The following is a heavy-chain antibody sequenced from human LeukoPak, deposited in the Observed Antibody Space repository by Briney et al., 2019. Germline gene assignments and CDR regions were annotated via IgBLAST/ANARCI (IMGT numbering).Heavy chain of an antibody. D-gene: IGHD7-27*01. J-gene: IGHJ5*02. Sequence: SGTLSLTCTVSGGSISSYYWSWIRQPPGKGLEWIGSIYYSGRTSFNGSLKTRITMSVDTSKNQFSLKLTSVTTADTAVYFCARDSAGDYWLDPWGQGTPVTVSS. CDR1: GGSISSYY. CDR3: ARDSAGDYWLDP. CDR2: IYYSGRT. V-gene: IGHV4-59*01.